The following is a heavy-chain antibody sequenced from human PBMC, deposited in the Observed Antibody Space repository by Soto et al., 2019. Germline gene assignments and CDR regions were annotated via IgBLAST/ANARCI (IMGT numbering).Heavy chain of an antibody. CDR2: ISPFFGTT. CDR3: AREVVTETTGGSFYS. D-gene: IGHD3-22*01. J-gene: IGHJ5*01. CDR1: GGGTLSNDA. V-gene: IGHV1-69*01. Sequence: QVHLVQSGADGRKSGSSVRVSCTASGGGTLSNDAISWVRQAPGQGLEWLGRISPFFGTTDYSQSFQGRLTKTGDASTGTGYKDLRSLKSDDTAVYFCAREVVTETTGGSFYSWGQGTLVTVSS.